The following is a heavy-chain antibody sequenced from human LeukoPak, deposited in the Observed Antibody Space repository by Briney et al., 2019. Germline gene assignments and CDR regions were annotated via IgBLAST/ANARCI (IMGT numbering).Heavy chain of an antibody. Sequence: GESLKISCAASGYTFTDYWIAWVRQVPGIGVGWMGIIFPGDSDTRYSLSFQGQVPISADNSISTAYLQWNTLKASDTAIYYCARTVCLGGDSDSLLGYWGQGTSVTVSS. D-gene: IGHD2-21*02. J-gene: IGHJ4*02. CDR3: ARTVCLGGDSDSLLGY. CDR2: IFPGDSDT. V-gene: IGHV5-51*01. CDR1: GYTFTDYW.